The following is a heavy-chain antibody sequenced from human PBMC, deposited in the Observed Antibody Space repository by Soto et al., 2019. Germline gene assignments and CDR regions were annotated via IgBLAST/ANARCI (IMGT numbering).Heavy chain of an antibody. Sequence: PGGSLRLSCAASGFTFSSYWMHWVRQAPGKGLVWVSRINSDGSSTSYADSVKGRFTISRDNAKNTLYLQMNSLRAEDTAVYYCARVATSYYDFWSGYEIPFDYWGQGTLVTVSS. D-gene: IGHD3-3*01. CDR1: GFTFSSYW. J-gene: IGHJ4*02. CDR2: INSDGSST. CDR3: ARVATSYYDFWSGYEIPFDY. V-gene: IGHV3-74*01.